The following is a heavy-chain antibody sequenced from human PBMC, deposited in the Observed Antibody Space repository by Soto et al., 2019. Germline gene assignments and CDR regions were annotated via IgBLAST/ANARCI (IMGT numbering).Heavy chain of an antibody. D-gene: IGHD1-26*01. CDR2: ISWSSGSI. Sequence: GGSLRLSCAASGFTFDDYAMHWVRQAPGKGLEWVSGISWSSGSIGYADSVKGRFTISRDNAKNSLYLQMNSLRAEDTALYYCAKGEYSGSYYYFDYWGQGTLVTVSS. J-gene: IGHJ4*02. V-gene: IGHV3-9*01. CDR3: AKGEYSGSYYYFDY. CDR1: GFTFDDYA.